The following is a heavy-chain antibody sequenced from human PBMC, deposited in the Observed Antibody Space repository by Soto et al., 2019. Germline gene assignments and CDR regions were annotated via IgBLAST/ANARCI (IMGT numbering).Heavy chain of an antibody. D-gene: IGHD2-15*01. CDR2: IYYTGHT. V-gene: IGHV4-39*01. CDR1: GGSISSTSYH. Sequence: SETLSLTCTVSGGSISSTSYHGGWVRQPPGKGLEWIGTIYYTGHTYYNPSLKSRITISVDTSENQFSLKLNSVTAADTAVYLLIRQPPRSTYF. J-gene: IGHJ1*01. CDR3: IRQPPRSTYF.